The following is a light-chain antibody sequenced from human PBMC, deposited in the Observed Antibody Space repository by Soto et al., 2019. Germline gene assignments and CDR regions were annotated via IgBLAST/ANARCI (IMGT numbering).Light chain of an antibody. CDR2: RAS. Sequence: EIVVTQSPATLSVSPGEGATLSCRASQSVSYNVAWYQQRPGQAPRLLIYRASTRAPGIPARFSGAGSGTEITLTVTRQQSEDVAIYYCQQYNNWPPWTFGPGTKVEIK. CDR3: QQYNNWPPWT. CDR1: QSVSYN. V-gene: IGKV3-15*01. J-gene: IGKJ1*01.